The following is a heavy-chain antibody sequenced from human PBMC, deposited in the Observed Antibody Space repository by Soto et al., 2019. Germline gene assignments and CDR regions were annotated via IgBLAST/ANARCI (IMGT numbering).Heavy chain of an antibody. V-gene: IGHV1-58*01. Sequence: VASVKVSCKASGFTFTSSAVQWVRQARGQRLEWIGWIVVGSGNTNYAQKFQERVTITRDMSTSTAYMELSSLRSEDRAVYYCAVPRGYYYYGMDVWGQGTTVTVS. CDR2: IVVGSGNT. CDR1: GFTFTSSA. J-gene: IGHJ6*02. D-gene: IGHD3-16*01. CDR3: AVPRGYYYYGMDV.